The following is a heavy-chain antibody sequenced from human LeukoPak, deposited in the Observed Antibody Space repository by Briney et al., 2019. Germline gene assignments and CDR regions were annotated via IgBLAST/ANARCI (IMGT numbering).Heavy chain of an antibody. CDR1: GYTFTGYY. J-gene: IGHJ3*02. V-gene: IGHV1-2*02. D-gene: IGHD3-3*01. Sequence: ASVKVSCKVSGYTFTGYYMHWVRQAPGQGLEWMGWINPNSGGTNYAQKFQGRVTMTRDTSISTAYMELSRLRSDDTAVYYCARGSTIFGVANAFDIWGQGTMVTVSS. CDR3: ARGSTIFGVANAFDI. CDR2: INPNSGGT.